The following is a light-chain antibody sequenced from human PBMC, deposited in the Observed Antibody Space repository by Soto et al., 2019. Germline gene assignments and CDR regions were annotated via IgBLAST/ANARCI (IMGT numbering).Light chain of an antibody. V-gene: IGLV2-8*01. CDR3: GSFASRNTWV. CDR2: EFT. CDR1: SSDVGAYNY. J-gene: IGLJ3*02. Sequence: QSALTQPPSASGSPGQSVTISCTGTSSDVGAYNYVSWYQQHAGKAPKLVIYEFTKRPSGVPDRFSGSKSANTVSLTVSWLPTEDEADYYCGSFASRNTWVFGGGTKLTVL.